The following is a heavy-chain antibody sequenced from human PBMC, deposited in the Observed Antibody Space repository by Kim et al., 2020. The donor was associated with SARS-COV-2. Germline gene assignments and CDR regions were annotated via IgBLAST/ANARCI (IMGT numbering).Heavy chain of an antibody. Sequence: KGRFTISRDNSKNTLYLQMNSLRAEDTAVYYCAREGGSYSDYYYYYGMDVWGQGTTVTVSS. V-gene: IGHV3-30*01. D-gene: IGHD1-26*01. J-gene: IGHJ6*02. CDR3: AREGGSYSDYYYYYGMDV.